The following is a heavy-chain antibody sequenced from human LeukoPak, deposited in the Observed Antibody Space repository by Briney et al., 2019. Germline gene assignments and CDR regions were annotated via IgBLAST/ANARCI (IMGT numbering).Heavy chain of an antibody. CDR1: GFSFSGYA. J-gene: IGHJ6*02. Sequence: GGSLRLSCAASGFSFSGYAMSWVRQAPGRVLEWVSSISGRGGSTYNGDSVKGRFTISRDYSTNTLDQQMNSLRGEDTAIYYGAKNLGRVELRFGSYYCSGLEVWGHGTTVTVSS. V-gene: IGHV3-23*01. CDR2: ISGRGGST. D-gene: IGHD1-7*01. CDR3: AKNLGRVELRFGSYYCSGLEV.